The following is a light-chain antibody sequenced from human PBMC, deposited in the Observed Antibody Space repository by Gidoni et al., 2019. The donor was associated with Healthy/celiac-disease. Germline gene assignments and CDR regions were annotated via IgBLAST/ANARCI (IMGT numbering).Light chain of an antibody. CDR2: DAS. CDR3: QQRSNWPPST. J-gene: IGKJ2*02. V-gene: IGKV3-11*01. CDR1: PSVSSY. Sequence: EIVLTQSPATLSASPGERATLSCRASPSVSSYLAWYQQKPGQAPRLLIYDASNRATGIPARFSGSGSGTDFTLTISSLEPEDFAVYYCQQRSNWPPSTFGQGTKLEIK.